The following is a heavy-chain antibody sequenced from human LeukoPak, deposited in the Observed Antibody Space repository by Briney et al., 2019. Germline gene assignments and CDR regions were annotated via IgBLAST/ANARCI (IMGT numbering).Heavy chain of an antibody. CDR3: ARETRGNYYFDS. D-gene: IGHD1-7*01. J-gene: IGHJ4*02. CDR1: GFTFSTYI. CDR2: IDSGGNYI. V-gene: IGHV3-21*01. Sequence: GGSLRLSCAASGFTFSTYIMKWVRQAPGKGLAWVSSIDSGGNYIDYADSVKGRFTISRDNAKNSLYLQMNSLRAEDTAVYYCARETRGNYYFDSWGQGTLVTVSS.